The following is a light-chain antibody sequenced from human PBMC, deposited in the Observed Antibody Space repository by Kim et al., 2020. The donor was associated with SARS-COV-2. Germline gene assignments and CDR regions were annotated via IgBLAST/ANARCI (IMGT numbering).Light chain of an antibody. Sequence: QSALTQPRSVSGSPGQSVTISCTGTSSDVGGYGYVSWYQQPPGKAPKLTIYDVNKRPSGVPDRFSGSKSGNTASLTISGLQAEDEADYYCCSYAGSYNYVFGTGTKVTVL. J-gene: IGLJ1*01. CDR3: CSYAGSYNYV. CDR2: DVN. V-gene: IGLV2-11*01. CDR1: SSDVGGYGY.